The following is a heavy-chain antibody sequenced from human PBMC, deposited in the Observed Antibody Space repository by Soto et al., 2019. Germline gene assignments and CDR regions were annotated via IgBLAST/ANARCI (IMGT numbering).Heavy chain of an antibody. Sequence: ASVKVSCKASGNTFTSYDINWVRQATGHGLEWMGWINPNSGNIGYAQKFQGRVTMTRDTAIRTAYMEVSRLRSDNTAVYYCARGRASGSYYLLDYWGQGTLVTVSS. J-gene: IGHJ4*02. D-gene: IGHD3-10*01. CDR3: ARGRASGSYYLLDY. V-gene: IGHV1-8*01. CDR1: GNTFTSYD. CDR2: INPNSGNI.